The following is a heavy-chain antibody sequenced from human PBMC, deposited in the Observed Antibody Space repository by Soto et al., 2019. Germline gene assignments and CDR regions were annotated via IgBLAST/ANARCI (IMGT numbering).Heavy chain of an antibody. D-gene: IGHD4-17*01. V-gene: IGHV1-69*06. CDR1: GDAFQSYA. Sequence: QVLLLQSGGEVKRPGSSVKVSCKASGDAFQSYAISWVRQAPGQGLEYMGGIIPSYDRAKYAQKFQGRLTVTADIYTSTVYMELSGLKSEDTAVYFCARDPTNDYGDDTFDYWGQGTKVIVSS. CDR2: IIPSYDRA. CDR3: ARDPTNDYGDDTFDY. J-gene: IGHJ4*02.